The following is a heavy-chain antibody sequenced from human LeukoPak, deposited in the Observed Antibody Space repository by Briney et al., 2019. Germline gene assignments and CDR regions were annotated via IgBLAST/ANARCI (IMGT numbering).Heavy chain of an antibody. CDR3: ARGWYGYYYGMDV. V-gene: IGHV3-23*01. CDR2: ISGSGSST. Sequence: PGGSLRLSCAASGFTFSSYAMSWVRQAPGKGLEWVSAISGSGSSTYYADSVKGRFTISRDNSKNTLYLQMNSLRAEDTAVYYCARGWYGYYYGMDVWGQGTTVTVSS. J-gene: IGHJ6*02. D-gene: IGHD6-13*01. CDR1: GFTFSSYA.